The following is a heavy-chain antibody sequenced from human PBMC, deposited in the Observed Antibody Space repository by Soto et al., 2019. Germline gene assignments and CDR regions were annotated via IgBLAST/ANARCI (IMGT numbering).Heavy chain of an antibody. D-gene: IGHD3-3*01. J-gene: IGHJ5*02. CDR1: GFTASGLSFNLFA. CDR2: ISGGGSST. Sequence: GGSLRVSCSASGFTASGLSFNLFAMNWVRQAPGKGLEWVSSISGGGSSTYYADSVKGRFTVSRDNSKNTLYLEMNSLGDDDTAVYYCAKGQDIPIFDHFDPWGPGTLVTVSS. V-gene: IGHV3-23*01. CDR3: AKGQDIPIFDHFDP.